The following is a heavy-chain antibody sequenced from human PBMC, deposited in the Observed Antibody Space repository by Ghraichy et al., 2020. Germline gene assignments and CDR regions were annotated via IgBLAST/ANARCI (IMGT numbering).Heavy chain of an antibody. CDR2: INPSGGST. CDR1: GYTFTSYY. CDR3: ARDQAGVAPTMYYFDY. D-gene: IGHD1-1*01. V-gene: IGHV1-46*01. Sequence: ASVKVSCKASGYTFTSYYMHWVRQAPGQGLEWMGIINPSGGSTSYAQKFQGRVTMTRDTSTSTVYMELSSLRSEDTAVYYCARDQAGVAPTMYYFDYWGQGTLVTVSS. J-gene: IGHJ4*02.